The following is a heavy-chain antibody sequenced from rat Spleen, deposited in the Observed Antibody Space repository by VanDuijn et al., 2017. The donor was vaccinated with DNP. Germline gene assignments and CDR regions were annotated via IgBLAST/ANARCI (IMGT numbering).Heavy chain of an antibody. CDR3: ARSSSILDYFNY. CDR2: ISYSGST. Sequence: EVQLQESGPGLVKPSQSLSLTCSVTGYSITSDYWGWIRKFPGNKMEWIGHISYSGSTSYKPSLKSRISITRETSKNQFFLQLKSVTTEDTATYYCARSSSILDYFNYWGQGVMVTVSS. V-gene: IGHV3-1*01. CDR1: GYSITSDY. J-gene: IGHJ2*01. D-gene: IGHD1-6*01.